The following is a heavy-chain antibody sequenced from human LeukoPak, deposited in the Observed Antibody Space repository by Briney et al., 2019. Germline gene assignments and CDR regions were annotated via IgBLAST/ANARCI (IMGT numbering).Heavy chain of an antibody. V-gene: IGHV4-39*07. J-gene: IGHJ4*02. Sequence: PSETLSLTCTVSGASISTIISYWGWIRQTPGKGLEWIGSIYYSGTIYYNPSLESRVTISIDTSKNQFSVKLTSVTAADTAVYYCARVSSSSWFGHFDYWGQGTLVTVSS. CDR3: ARVSSSSWFGHFDY. D-gene: IGHD6-13*01. CDR2: IYYSGTI. CDR1: GASISTIISY.